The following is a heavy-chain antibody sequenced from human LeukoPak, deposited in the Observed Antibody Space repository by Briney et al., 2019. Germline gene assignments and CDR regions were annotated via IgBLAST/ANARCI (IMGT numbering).Heavy chain of an antibody. V-gene: IGHV3-73*01. J-gene: IGHJ4*02. CDR2: IRSKANSYAT. CDR3: TREMVSDY. CDR1: GFTFSGSA. Sequence: PGGSLRLSCAASGFTFSGSAMHWVRQASGKGLEWVGRIRSKANSYATAYAASVKGRFTTSRDDSKNTAYLQMNSLKTEDTAVYYCTREMVSDYWGQGTLITVSS. D-gene: IGHD5-18*01.